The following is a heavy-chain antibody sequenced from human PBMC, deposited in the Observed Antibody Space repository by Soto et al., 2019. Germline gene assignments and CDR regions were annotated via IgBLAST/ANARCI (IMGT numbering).Heavy chain of an antibody. J-gene: IGHJ3*02. V-gene: IGHV1-69*13. D-gene: IGHD2-2*01. CDR3: ARDPHCSSTSCLRYAFDI. CDR1: GGTFSSYA. Sequence: GASVKVSCKASGGTFSSYAISWVRQAPGQGLEWMGGIIPIFGTANYAQKFQGRVTITADESTSTAYMELSSLRSEDTAVYYCARDPHCSSTSCLRYAFDIWGQGTMVTVSS. CDR2: IIPIFGTA.